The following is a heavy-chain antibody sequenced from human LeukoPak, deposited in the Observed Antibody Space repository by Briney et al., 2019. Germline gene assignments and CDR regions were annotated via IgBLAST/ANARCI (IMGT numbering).Heavy chain of an antibody. V-gene: IGHV1-2*02. Sequence: ASVKVSCKASGYSFTGYFMQWVRQAPGQGLEWMGWISPNSGDTNYAPKFQGGVTMTRVTSISTAYMELSRLRSDDAAVYYCARRFYYAMDVWGQGTTVTVSS. CDR3: ARRFYYAMDV. D-gene: IGHD3-16*01. CDR2: ISPNSGDT. J-gene: IGHJ6*02. CDR1: GYSFTGYF.